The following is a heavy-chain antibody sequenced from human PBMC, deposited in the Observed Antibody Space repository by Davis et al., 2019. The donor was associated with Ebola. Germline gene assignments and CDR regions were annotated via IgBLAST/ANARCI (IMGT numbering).Heavy chain of an antibody. V-gene: IGHV3-23*01. CDR1: GFTFSSYA. Sequence: GGSLRLSCAASGFTFSSYAMSWVRQAPGKGLEWVSAISGSGGSTYYADSVKGRFTISRDNSKNTLYLQMNSLKTEDTAVYYCAREGYDYIWGSYRYTVGSGMDVWGQGTTVTVSS. CDR2: ISGSGGST. J-gene: IGHJ6*02. D-gene: IGHD3-16*02. CDR3: AREGYDYIWGSYRYTVGSGMDV.